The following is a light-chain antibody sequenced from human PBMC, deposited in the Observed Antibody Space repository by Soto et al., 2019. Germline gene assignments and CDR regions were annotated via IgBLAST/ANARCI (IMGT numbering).Light chain of an antibody. V-gene: IGLV2-14*01. Sequence: LTQPASVSGSPGQSITISCTGTSSDIDAYNYVSWYQQHPGKAPKLMIYDVSNRPSGISNRFSGSKSGNTASLTISGLQAEDEADYYCGSYTTSSNYVFGTGTKVTVL. CDR2: DVS. J-gene: IGLJ1*01. CDR3: GSYTTSSNYV. CDR1: SSDIDAYNY.